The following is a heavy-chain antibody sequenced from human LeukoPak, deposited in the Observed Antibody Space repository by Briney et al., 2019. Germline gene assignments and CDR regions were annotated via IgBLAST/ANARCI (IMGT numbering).Heavy chain of an antibody. CDR3: ARDWGQWLVLSAFDI. CDR2: ISYDGSNK. CDR1: GFTFSSYA. V-gene: IGHV3-30*04. Sequence: PGRSLRLSCAASGFTFSSYAMHWVRQATGKGLEWVAVISYDGSNKYYADSVKGRFTISRDNSKNTLYLQMNSLRAEDTAVYYCARDWGQWLVLSAFDIWGQGTMVTVSS. D-gene: IGHD6-19*01. J-gene: IGHJ3*02.